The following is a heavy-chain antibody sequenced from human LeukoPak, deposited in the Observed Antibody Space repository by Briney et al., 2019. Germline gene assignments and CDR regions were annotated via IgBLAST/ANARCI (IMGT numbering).Heavy chain of an antibody. CDR1: GYSISSGHY. Sequence: NPSETLSLTCTVSGYSISSGHYWGWIRQPPGKGLEWIGSMYHSGSAYYRPSLKSRVTISVDTSKNQFSLQLRSVTAADTAMYYCAKEGIGDQNQYYYYMDVWGKGTTVAVSS. J-gene: IGHJ6*03. CDR3: AKEGIGDQNQYYYYMDV. D-gene: IGHD3-10*01. CDR2: MYHSGSA. V-gene: IGHV4-38-2*02.